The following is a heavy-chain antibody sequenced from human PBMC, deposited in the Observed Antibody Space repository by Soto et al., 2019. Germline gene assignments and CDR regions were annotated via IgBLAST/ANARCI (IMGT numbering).Heavy chain of an antibody. CDR3: ARGDLYCSGGSCYSKGFGY. CDR1: VYTFTSYD. CDR2: INPNSGNT. D-gene: IGHD2-15*01. Sequence: XSVQVSCKASVYTFTSYDINWVRQATGQGLEWMGWINPNSGNTGYAQKFQGRVTMTRNTSISTAYMELSSLRSEDTAVYYCARGDLYCSGGSCYSKGFGYWGQGTLVPVSS. V-gene: IGHV1-8*01. J-gene: IGHJ4*02.